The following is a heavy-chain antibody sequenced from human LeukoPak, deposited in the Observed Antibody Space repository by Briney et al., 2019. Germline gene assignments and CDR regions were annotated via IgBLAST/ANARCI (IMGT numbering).Heavy chain of an antibody. D-gene: IGHD5-12*01. CDR2: IYSSGST. Sequence: SETLSLTYTVPVRSISIDYWSWIRQPAGKGLEWIGRIYSSGSTNYKPSLKSRVSISVDMSNNQFSLKLSSVTAAHTDVYYCARWSSGYDSRDFDYWGQGILVTVSS. V-gene: IGHV4-4*07. CDR1: VRSISIDY. J-gene: IGHJ4*02. CDR3: ARWSSGYDSRDFDY.